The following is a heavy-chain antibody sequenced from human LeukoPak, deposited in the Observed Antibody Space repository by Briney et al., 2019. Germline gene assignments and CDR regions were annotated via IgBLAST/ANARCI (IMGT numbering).Heavy chain of an antibody. CDR2: IRYDGSNK. Sequence: GGSLRLSCAASGFTFSSYGMHWVRQAPGKGLEWVAFIRYDGSNKYYADSVKGRFTISRDNSKNTLYLQMNSLRAEDTAVYYCAKGTAAKYYYYYYMDVWGKGTTVTVSS. D-gene: IGHD6-13*01. CDR3: AKGTAAKYYYYYYMDV. V-gene: IGHV3-30*02. J-gene: IGHJ6*03. CDR1: GFTFSSYG.